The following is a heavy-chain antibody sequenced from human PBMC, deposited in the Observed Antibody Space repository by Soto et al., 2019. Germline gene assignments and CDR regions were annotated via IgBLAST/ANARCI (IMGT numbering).Heavy chain of an antibody. J-gene: IGHJ4*02. Sequence: PSETLSLTCTVSGCSISSSSYYWGWIRQPPGKGLEWIGSIYYSGSTYYNPSLKSRVTISVDTFKNQFSLKLSSVTAADTAVYYCARQSGYSYGEFFDYWGQGTLVT. V-gene: IGHV4-39*01. CDR3: ARQSGYSYGEFFDY. CDR2: IYYSGST. CDR1: GCSISSSSYY. D-gene: IGHD5-18*01.